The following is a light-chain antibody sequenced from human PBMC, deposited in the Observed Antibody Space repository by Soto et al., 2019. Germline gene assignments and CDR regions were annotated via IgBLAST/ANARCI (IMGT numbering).Light chain of an antibody. V-gene: IGKV3D-15*01. CDR3: QQYNGWPLT. CDR2: DIS. J-gene: IGKJ4*01. CDR1: QSVSSN. Sequence: DIVMTPSKATLSLSPGERATLSCRASQSVSSNLAWYQQKPGQAPSLLIYDISARATGIPTRFSGSGSGTEFTLTISSLQSEDFAVYYCQQYNGWPLTFGGGTKVDIK.